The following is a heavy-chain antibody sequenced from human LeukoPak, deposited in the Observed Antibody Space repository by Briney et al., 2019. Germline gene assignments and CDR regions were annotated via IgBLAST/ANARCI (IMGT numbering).Heavy chain of an antibody. CDR1: GFTFSSYA. J-gene: IGHJ4*02. CDR2: ISGSGGST. V-gene: IGHV3-23*01. D-gene: IGHD3-9*01. Sequence: GGSLRLSCAASGFTFSSYAMSWVRQAPGKGLEWVSAISGSGGSTYYADSVKGRFTISRDSSKNTLYLQMNSLRAEDTAVYYCAKSSSYDILTGYQYYFDYWGQGTLVTVSS. CDR3: AKSSSYDILTGYQYYFDY.